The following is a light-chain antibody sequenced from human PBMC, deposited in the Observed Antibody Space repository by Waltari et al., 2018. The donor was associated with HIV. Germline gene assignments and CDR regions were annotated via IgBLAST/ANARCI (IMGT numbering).Light chain of an antibody. Sequence: SYVLTQPPSVSVAPGKTAMIPCRGNTTGSKSVFWYQQKSGQAPVLVIHFDTDRPSGIPERFSGSNSGNTATLTISRVEAEDEADYFCQVWVTNTENVVFGGGTKLTVL. V-gene: IGLV3-21*01. J-gene: IGLJ2*01. CDR2: FDT. CDR1: TTGSKS. CDR3: QVWVTNTENVV.